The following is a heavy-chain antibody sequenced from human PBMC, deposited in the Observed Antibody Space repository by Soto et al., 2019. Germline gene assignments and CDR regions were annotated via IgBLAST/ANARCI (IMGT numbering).Heavy chain of an antibody. V-gene: IGHV3-48*02. CDR3: ARVIWSGHLTSDL. Sequence: EVQVVGSGEALVRPGGSQRLSSAASGFTYSSISIHWVPQAPGRGLERISYISSSRSTIYADTVKGRFTISRYNAKNSLYLQMNCLRDEDTAVYYCARVIWSGHLTSDLWGQGTLVTVSS. CDR1: GFTYSSIS. D-gene: IGHD3-3*01. CDR2: ISSSRSTI. J-gene: IGHJ5*02.